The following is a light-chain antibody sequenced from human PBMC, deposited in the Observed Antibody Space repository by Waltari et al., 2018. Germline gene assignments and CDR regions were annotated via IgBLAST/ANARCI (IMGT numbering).Light chain of an antibody. CDR3: SSYTSDTTHVV. J-gene: IGLJ2*01. Sequence: QSALTQPASVSGSPGQSITISCTGTSTDIGSFGLVFWYQQHPGRAPTLIIYDVTRRPSETSERFFGSKAGNTASLTISGLLAEDEADYYCSSYTSDTTHVVFGGGTKLTVL. V-gene: IGLV2-23*02. CDR1: STDIGSFGL. CDR2: DVT.